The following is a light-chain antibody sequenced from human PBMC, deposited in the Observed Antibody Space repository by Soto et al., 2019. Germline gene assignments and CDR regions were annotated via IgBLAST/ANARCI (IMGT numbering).Light chain of an antibody. V-gene: IGKV3-20*01. J-gene: IGKJ5*01. CDR3: EQYGSSPS. CDR1: QSVSSSY. Sequence: EIVLTQSPGTLSLSPGERATLSCRASQSVSSSYLAWYQQKPGQAPRLLIYGASSRATGIPDRFSGSGSGTDFTLTISRLEPDEFAVYYCEQYGSSPSCAQGTRLEIK. CDR2: GAS.